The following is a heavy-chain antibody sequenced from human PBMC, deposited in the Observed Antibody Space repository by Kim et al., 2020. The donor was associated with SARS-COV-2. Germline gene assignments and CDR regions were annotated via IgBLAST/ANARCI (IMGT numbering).Heavy chain of an antibody. CDR2: IIPIFGTA. V-gene: IGHV1-69*13. Sequence: SVKVSCKASGGTFSSYAISWVRQAPGQGLEWMGGIIPIFGTANYAQKFQGRVTITADESTSTAYMELSSLRSEDTAVYYCARDRETYYYGSGSYGSGWGMDVWGQGTTVTVSS. J-gene: IGHJ6*02. CDR1: GGTFSSYA. CDR3: ARDRETYYYGSGSYGSGWGMDV. D-gene: IGHD3-10*01.